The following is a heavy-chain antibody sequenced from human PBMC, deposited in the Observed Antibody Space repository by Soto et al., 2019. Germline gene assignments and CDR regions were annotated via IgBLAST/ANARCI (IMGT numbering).Heavy chain of an antibody. D-gene: IGHD2-2*01. CDR2: IYYSGST. J-gene: IGHJ5*02. Sequence: QVQLQESGPGLVKPSETLSLTCTVSGGSMSSYYWSWIRQPPGKGLEWIGYIYYSGSTNYNPSLKSWVTISVGTSKKQFSLKLSSVTAADTAVYYCASWGVYCTSTSCFERWFDPWGQGILVTVSS. V-gene: IGHV4-59*08. CDR1: GGSMSSYY. CDR3: ASWGVYCTSTSCFERWFDP.